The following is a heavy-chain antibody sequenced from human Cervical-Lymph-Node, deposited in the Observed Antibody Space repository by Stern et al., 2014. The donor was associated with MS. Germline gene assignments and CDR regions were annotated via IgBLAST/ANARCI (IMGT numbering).Heavy chain of an antibody. Sequence: QVTLKESGPALVKPTQTLTLTCTFSGFSLATSGVRVSWIRQPPGKALEWLARIDWNDKTFYNPSLMTRLTISKDTSKNQVVLTMTNVDPVDTATYYCARMMGSGYRHYFDYWGQGTPVTVS. V-gene: IGHV2-70*04. CDR2: IDWNDKT. D-gene: IGHD3-3*01. CDR1: GFSLATSGVR. J-gene: IGHJ4*02. CDR3: ARMMGSGYRHYFDY.